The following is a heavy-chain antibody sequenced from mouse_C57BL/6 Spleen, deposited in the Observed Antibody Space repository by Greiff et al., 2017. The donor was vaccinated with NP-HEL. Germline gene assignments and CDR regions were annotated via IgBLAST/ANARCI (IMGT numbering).Heavy chain of an antibody. CDR2: IHPNSGST. CDR1: GYTFTSYW. D-gene: IGHD1-1*01. Sequence: VQLQQPGAELVKPGASVKLSCKASGYTFTSYWMHWVKQRPGQGLEWIGMIHPNSGSTNYNEKFKSKATLTVDKSSSTAYMQLSSLTSEDSAVYYGASHTTVVATRYFDVWGTGTTVTVSS. V-gene: IGHV1-64*01. CDR3: ASHTTVVATRYFDV. J-gene: IGHJ1*03.